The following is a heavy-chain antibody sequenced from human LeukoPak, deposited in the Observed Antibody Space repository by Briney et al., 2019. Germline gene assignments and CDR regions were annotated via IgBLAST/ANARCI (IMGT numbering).Heavy chain of an antibody. D-gene: IGHD3-10*01. CDR3: ASWFGENDALDI. V-gene: IGHV1-2*02. Sequence: ASVKVSCKASGYTFTGYYMHWVRQAPGQGLEWMGWINPNSGGTNYAQKFQGRVTMTRDTSTSTVYMELKRLRSEDTAVYYCASWFGENDALDIWGQGTMVTVS. CDR1: GYTFTGYY. J-gene: IGHJ3*02. CDR2: INPNSGGT.